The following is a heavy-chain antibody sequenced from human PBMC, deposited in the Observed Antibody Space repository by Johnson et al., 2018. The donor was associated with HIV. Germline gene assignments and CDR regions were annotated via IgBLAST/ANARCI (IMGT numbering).Heavy chain of an antibody. CDR3: ARDLGPDGAFDI. CDR2: ISYDGSNK. D-gene: IGHD5-24*01. Sequence: QMLLVESGGGVVQPGRSLRLSCGASGFTLRSYAMHWVRQAPGKGLEWVAVISYDGSNKYYADSVKGRFTIPRDNSKNTLYLQMNSLRAEDTAVYYCARDLGPDGAFDIWGQGTMVTVSS. CDR1: GFTLRSYA. V-gene: IGHV3-30*04. J-gene: IGHJ3*02.